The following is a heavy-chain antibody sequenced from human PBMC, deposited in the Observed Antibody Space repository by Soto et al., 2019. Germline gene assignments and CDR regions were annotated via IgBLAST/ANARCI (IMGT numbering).Heavy chain of an antibody. CDR2: INPSGAST. J-gene: IGHJ5*02. V-gene: IGHV1-46*01. CDR3: ARDRDYPGNVWFDP. CDR1: GYIFSSYY. D-gene: IGHD3-10*01. Sequence: GPVKVSCKASGYIFSSYYMHWVRQAPGQGLEWMGIINPSGASTSYAQKFQGRVTMTRDTSTSTLYMELSSLRSEDTSVYYCARDRDYPGNVWFDPWGQGTLVTVSS.